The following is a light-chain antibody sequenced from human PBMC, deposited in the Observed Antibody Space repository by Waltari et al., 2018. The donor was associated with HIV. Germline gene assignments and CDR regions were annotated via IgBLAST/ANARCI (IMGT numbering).Light chain of an antibody. Sequence: QSVLTQPPSASGTPGQRITISCSGSSSNIGSNYVYWYQQLPGTAPKLLIYRNNQRPSGLPDRFSGSKSGTSASLAISGLRSEDEADYYCATWDDTLSGHVVFGGGTKLNVL. J-gene: IGLJ2*01. CDR2: RNN. V-gene: IGLV1-47*01. CDR1: SSNIGSNY. CDR3: ATWDDTLSGHVV.